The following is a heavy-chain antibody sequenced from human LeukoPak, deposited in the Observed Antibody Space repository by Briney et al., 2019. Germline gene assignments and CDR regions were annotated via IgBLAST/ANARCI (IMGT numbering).Heavy chain of an antibody. CDR1: GFTFSSNR. CDR2: IKEDGSEK. V-gene: IGHV3-7*05. CDR3: ARDPDADYVPVY. J-gene: IGHJ4*02. D-gene: IGHD4-17*01. Sequence: GGSLRLSCTGSGFTFSSNRMRWVRQAPGKGLEWVANIKEDGSEKYYVDSVKGRFTISRDNAKSSLYLQMNSLSAEDTAVYYCARDPDADYVPVYWGQGTLVTVSS.